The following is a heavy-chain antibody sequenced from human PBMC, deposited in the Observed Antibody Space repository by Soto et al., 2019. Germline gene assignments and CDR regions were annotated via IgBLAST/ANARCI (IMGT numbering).Heavy chain of an antibody. CDR3: ARDFNYYESSGYDY. D-gene: IGHD3-22*01. J-gene: IGHJ4*02. V-gene: IGHV1-3*01. CDR2: INAGNGNT. Sequence: QVQLGQSGAEVKKPGASVKVSCKASGYTFTSYAMHWVRQAPGQRLGWMGWINAGNGNTKYSPKLEGRVTITRDTSASTAYMELSSLGSEDTAVYYCARDFNYYESSGYDYWGQGTLVTVSS. CDR1: GYTFTSYA.